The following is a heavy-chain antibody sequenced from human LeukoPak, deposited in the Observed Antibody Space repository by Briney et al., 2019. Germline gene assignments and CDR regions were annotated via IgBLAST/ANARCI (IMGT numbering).Heavy chain of an antibody. V-gene: IGHV4-59*01. Sequence: PSETLSLTCTVSGGSISSYYWSWIRQPPGKGLEWIGYIYYSGSTNYNPSLKSRVTISVDTSKNQFSLKLSSVPAADTAVYYCARVRYYYGSGSAYIDYWGQGTLVTVSS. J-gene: IGHJ4*02. CDR2: IYYSGST. CDR1: GGSISSYY. CDR3: ARVRYYYGSGSAYIDY. D-gene: IGHD3-10*01.